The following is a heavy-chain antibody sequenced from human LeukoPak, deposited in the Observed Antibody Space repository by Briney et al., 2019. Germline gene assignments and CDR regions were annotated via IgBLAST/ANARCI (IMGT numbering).Heavy chain of an antibody. CDR2: MNPASGNT. Sequence: GASVKVSCKASGYTFTSYDINWVRQATGQGLEWMGYMNPASGNTGYAQKFQGRVTMTTDTSISTAYMELSSLRSEDTAVYYCAGDNARQGSDAFDIWGQGTMVTVSS. J-gene: IGHJ3*02. CDR3: AGDNARQGSDAFDI. V-gene: IGHV1-8*01. D-gene: IGHD1-14*01. CDR1: GYTFTSYD.